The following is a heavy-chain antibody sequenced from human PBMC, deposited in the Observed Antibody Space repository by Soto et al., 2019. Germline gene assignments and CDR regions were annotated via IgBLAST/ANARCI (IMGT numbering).Heavy chain of an antibody. CDR3: ARFLTIFGVVKDNWFDP. V-gene: IGHV5-51*01. J-gene: IGHJ5*02. Sequence: PGESLKISCKGSGYSFTSYWIGWVRQMPGKGLEWMGIIYPGDSDTRYSPSFQGQVTISADKSISTAYLQWSSLKASDTAIYYCARFLTIFGVVKDNWFDPWGQGTLVTVSS. CDR2: IYPGDSDT. CDR1: GYSFTSYW. D-gene: IGHD3-3*01.